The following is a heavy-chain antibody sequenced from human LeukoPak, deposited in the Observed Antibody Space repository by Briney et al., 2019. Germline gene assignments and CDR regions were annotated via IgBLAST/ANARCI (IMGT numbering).Heavy chain of an antibody. D-gene: IGHD3-10*01. J-gene: IGHJ4*02. CDR2: IYYSGST. V-gene: IGHV4-31*03. CDR3: ARERRLGELYDY. CDR1: GGSISSGGYY. Sequence: SETLSLTCTVSGGSISSGGYYWSWIRQHPGKGLEWIGYIYYSGSTYYNPSLKSRVTISVDTSKNQFSLKLSSVTAADTAVYYCARERRLGELYDYWGQGTLVTVSS.